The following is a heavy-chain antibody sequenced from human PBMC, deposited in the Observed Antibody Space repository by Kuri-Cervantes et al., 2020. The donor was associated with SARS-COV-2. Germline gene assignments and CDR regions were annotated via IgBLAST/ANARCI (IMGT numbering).Heavy chain of an antibody. Sequence: SVKVSCKASGGTFSSYAISWVRQAPGQGLEWMGRIIPILGIANYAQKFQGRVTITADKSTSTAYMELSSLRSEDTAVYYCAKEYSSSWYARPDYYYGMDVWGQGTTVTVSS. D-gene: IGHD6-13*01. CDR2: IIPILGIA. CDR1: GGTFSSYA. CDR3: AKEYSSSWYARPDYYYGMDV. V-gene: IGHV1-69*04. J-gene: IGHJ6*02.